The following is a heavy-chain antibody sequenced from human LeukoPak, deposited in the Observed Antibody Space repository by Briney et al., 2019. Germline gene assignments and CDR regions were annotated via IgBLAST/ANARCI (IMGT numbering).Heavy chain of an antibody. D-gene: IGHD6-6*01. CDR2: ISSGASAI. CDR3: ARENEYSSSSFDY. V-gene: IGHV3-48*04. Sequence: GGSLRVSCAASGFTFSSYWMDWVRQAPGKGLEWVSYISSGASAIYYADSVEGRFTISRDNAQNSLYLQMNSLRAEDTAVYYCARENEYSSSSFDYWGQGTLVTVSS. J-gene: IGHJ4*02. CDR1: GFTFSSYW.